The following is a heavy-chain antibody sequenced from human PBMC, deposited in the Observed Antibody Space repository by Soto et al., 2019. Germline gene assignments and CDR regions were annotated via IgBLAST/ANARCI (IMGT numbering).Heavy chain of an antibody. Sequence: QITLKESGPTLVKPTQTLTLTCTFSGFSLSTSGVGVGWIRQPPGKALEWLALIYWDDDKRYSPSLKSRLPTTKDTSKNQVVLTMTHIDPVDTATYFCAHGFSSGSYLDYWGHGTLVTVSS. CDR3: AHGFSSGSYLDY. J-gene: IGHJ4*01. CDR1: GFSLSTSGVG. V-gene: IGHV2-5*02. CDR2: IYWDDDK. D-gene: IGHD3-10*01.